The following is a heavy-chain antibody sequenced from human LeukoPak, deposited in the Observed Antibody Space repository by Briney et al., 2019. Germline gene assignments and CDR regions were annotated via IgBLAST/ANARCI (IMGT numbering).Heavy chain of an antibody. D-gene: IGHD3-22*01. Sequence: PSETLSLTWSAYGXSFGGYFGSWIRQPPGEGLEWIGEVNHSGSTNYNPSLKSRVTISVDTSRTQFSLNLRSVTAADTAVYYCARGPPLAYYGTGGYYFFDYWGQGILVTVSP. CDR1: GXSFGGYF. CDR2: VNHSGST. V-gene: IGHV4-34*01. J-gene: IGHJ4*02. CDR3: ARGPPLAYYGTGGYYFFDY.